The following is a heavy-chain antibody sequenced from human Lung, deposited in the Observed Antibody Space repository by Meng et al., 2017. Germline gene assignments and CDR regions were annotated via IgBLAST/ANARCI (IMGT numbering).Heavy chain of an antibody. V-gene: IGHV3-15*01. CDR1: GFTFSNAW. Sequence: GESLKISCAASGFTFSNAWMTWVRQAPGKGLEWIGRMKSNVDGGTVDYAAAVKGRFFISRDDSENTFYLQMNSLKTEDTAVYYCSGHVHYWGHGTLVTVSS. CDR2: MKSNVDGGTV. CDR3: SGHVHY. D-gene: IGHD3-16*01. J-gene: IGHJ4*01.